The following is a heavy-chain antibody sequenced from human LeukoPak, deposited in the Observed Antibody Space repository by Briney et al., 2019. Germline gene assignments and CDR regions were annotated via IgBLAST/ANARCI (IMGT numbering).Heavy chain of an antibody. D-gene: IGHD4-17*01. J-gene: IGHJ5*02. CDR1: GFTFSSYA. CDR3: AKLASAGGSTAFNNSAP. CDR2: ISATSVST. Sequence: GGSLRLSCAASGFTFSSYAMSWVRQAPGKGLKWVSAISATSVSTYYADSVKGRFTISRDNSKNTLYLQMNSLRAEDTAAYHCAKLASAGGSTAFNNSAPWGQGPLVTVS. V-gene: IGHV3-23*01.